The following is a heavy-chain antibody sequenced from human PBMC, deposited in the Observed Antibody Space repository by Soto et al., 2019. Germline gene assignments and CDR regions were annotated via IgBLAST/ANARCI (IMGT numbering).Heavy chain of an antibody. CDR1: GDSMNSDDSY. CDR3: ARDKYGSGYYFDS. V-gene: IGHV4-31*03. CDR2: ILDRGTT. J-gene: IGHJ4*02. D-gene: IGHD1-1*01. Sequence: SETLSLTCTVSGDSMNSDDSYWTWIRQHPGMGLEWIGYILDRGTTYYNPSLKSRVTISVDTSKNQFSLKLRTVTAADTAVYFCARDKYGSGYYFDSWAQGTLVTVSS.